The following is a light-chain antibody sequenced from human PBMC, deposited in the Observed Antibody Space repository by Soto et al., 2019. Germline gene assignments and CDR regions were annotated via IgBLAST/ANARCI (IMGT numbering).Light chain of an antibody. CDR2: DVS. J-gene: IGLJ1*01. CDR3: NSYTSNNTYV. CDR1: SSDVGAFNY. V-gene: IGLV2-14*03. Sequence: QSVLTQPASVSGSPGQAITISCSGTSSDVGAFNYVSWYQQHPGKAPKLMIYDVSNWPSGVSNRFSGSKSGNTASLTISGLRAEDEADYYCNSYTSNNTYVFGTGTKLTVL.